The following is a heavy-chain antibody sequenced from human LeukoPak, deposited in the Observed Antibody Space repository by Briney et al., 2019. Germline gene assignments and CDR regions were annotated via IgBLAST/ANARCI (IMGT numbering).Heavy chain of an antibody. CDR2: INHSGST. J-gene: IGHJ4*02. Sequence: PSETLSLTCAVYGGSFSGYYWSWIRQPPGKGLEWIGEINHSGSTNYNPSLKSRVTISVDTSKNQFSLKLSSVTAADTAVYYCAGVASGFHASDWGQGTLVTVSS. CDR1: GGSFSGYY. CDR3: AGVASGFHASD. V-gene: IGHV4-34*01. D-gene: IGHD3-3*01.